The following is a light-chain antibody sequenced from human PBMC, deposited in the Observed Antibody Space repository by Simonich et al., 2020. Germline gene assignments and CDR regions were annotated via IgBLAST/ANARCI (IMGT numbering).Light chain of an antibody. CDR2: AAS. V-gene: IGKV1-39*01. J-gene: IGKJ5*01. Sequence: DIQMNQSPSSLSASVGDRVTITCRAIQSMSINVNWYQQKPGKAPKLLIYAASRLQRWVPSRSSGSGSGTDFTLTISSLQPEDFATYYCQQSYSTLSITFGQGTRLEIK. CDR1: QSMSIN. CDR3: QQSYSTLSIT.